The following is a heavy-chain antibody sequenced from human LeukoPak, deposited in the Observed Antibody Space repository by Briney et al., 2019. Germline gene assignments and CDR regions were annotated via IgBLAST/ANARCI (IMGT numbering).Heavy chain of an antibody. CDR1: GFSFSSYG. J-gene: IGHJ4*02. V-gene: IGHV3-48*02. Sequence: PGRSLRLSCAASGFSFSSYGMHWVRQAPGKGLGWVSYISSSSSTIYYADSVKGRFTISRDNAKNSLYLQMNSLRDEDTAVYYCAREPRSFGELIFDYWGQGTLVTVSS. D-gene: IGHD3-10*01. CDR3: AREPRSFGELIFDY. CDR2: ISSSSSTI.